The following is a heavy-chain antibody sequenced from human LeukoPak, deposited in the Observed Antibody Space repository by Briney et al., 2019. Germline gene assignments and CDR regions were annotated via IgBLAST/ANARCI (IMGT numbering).Heavy chain of an antibody. V-gene: IGHV1-69*13. CDR1: GGTFCSYA. CDR2: IIPIFGTA. Sequence: WASVKVSCKASGGTFCSYAISWVRQAPGQGLEWMGGIIPIFGTANYAQKFQGRVTITADESTSTAYMELSSLRSEDTAVYYCAEAGPDAFDIWGQGTMVTVSS. J-gene: IGHJ3*02. D-gene: IGHD6-13*01. CDR3: AEAGPDAFDI.